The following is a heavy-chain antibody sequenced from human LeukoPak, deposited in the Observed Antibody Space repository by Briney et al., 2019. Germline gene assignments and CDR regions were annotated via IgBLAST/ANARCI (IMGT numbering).Heavy chain of an antibody. J-gene: IGHJ4*02. CDR1: GGTFSSYA. Sequence: SVKVSCKASGGTFSSYAISWVRQAPGQGLEWMGRIIPILGIANYAQKFQGRVTLTADKSTSTAYMELSDLKSEDTAVYYCARDHCSGGSCHGGHWGQGTLVTVSS. CDR2: IIPILGIA. D-gene: IGHD2-15*01. CDR3: ARDHCSGGSCHGGH. V-gene: IGHV1-69*04.